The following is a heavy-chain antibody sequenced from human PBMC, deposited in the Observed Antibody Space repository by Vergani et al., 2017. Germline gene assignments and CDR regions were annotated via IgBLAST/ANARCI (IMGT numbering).Heavy chain of an antibody. J-gene: IGHJ5*02. V-gene: IGHV1-45*02. Sequence: MVQSGAEAKKPGASVKVSCKASGYTFSSYGVTWVRQAPGQALEWMGWITPFNGNTNYAQKFQDRVTITRDRSMSTAYMELSSLRSEDTAMYYCALAESSTSCINSVCITPETGSWFDPWGQGTLVTVSS. CDR2: ITPFNGNT. D-gene: IGHD2-2*01. CDR3: ALAESSTSCINSVCITPETGSWFDP. CDR1: GYTFSSYG.